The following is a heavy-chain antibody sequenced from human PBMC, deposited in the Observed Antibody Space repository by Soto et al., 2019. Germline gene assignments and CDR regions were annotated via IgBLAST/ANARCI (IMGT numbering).Heavy chain of an antibody. CDR1: GGSFSGYY. CDR2: INHSGST. Sequence: SETLSLTCAVYGGSFSGYYWSWIRQPPGKGLEWIGEINHSGSTNYNPSLKSRVTISVDTSKNQFSLKLSSVTAADTAVYYCARYRQLWFRGYYGMDVWGQGTTVTVSS. J-gene: IGHJ6*02. CDR3: ARYRQLWFRGYYGMDV. V-gene: IGHV4-34*01. D-gene: IGHD5-18*01.